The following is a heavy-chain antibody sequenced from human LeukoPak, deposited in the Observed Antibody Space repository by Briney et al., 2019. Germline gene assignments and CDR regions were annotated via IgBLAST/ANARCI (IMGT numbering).Heavy chain of an antibody. D-gene: IGHD3-10*01. CDR3: TRDLDGSGNYHWFDP. CDR2: INGDGSTT. V-gene: IGHV3-74*01. CDR1: GLTFSSYW. J-gene: IGHJ5*02. Sequence: PGGSLRLSCAASGLTFSSYWMHWVRQAPGKGLVWVSRINGDGSTTTYADSVKGRFTISRDNAKNTLYLQMNSLRAEDTAVYYCTRDLDGSGNYHWFDPWGQGTLVTVSS.